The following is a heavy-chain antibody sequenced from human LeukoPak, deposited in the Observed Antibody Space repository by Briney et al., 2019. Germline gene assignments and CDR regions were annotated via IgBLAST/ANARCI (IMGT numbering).Heavy chain of an antibody. CDR2: THNNGDS. Sequence: SETLSLTCTVSGASIDSYYWSWIRQPPGKGLEWIGYTHNNGDSNYNPSLKSRLTISADTSKNEVSLVLTSVTAADTALYYCARQPGGTAAFDIWAQGTTVTVSA. CDR1: GASIDSYY. CDR3: ARQPGGTAAFDI. D-gene: IGHD6-13*01. J-gene: IGHJ3*02. V-gene: IGHV4-59*08.